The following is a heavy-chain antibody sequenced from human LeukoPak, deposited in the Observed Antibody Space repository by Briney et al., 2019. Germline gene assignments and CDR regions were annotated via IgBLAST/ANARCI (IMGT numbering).Heavy chain of an antibody. CDR1: GFPFDDYG. V-gene: IGHV3-20*04. Sequence: GGSLRLSCAASGFPFDDYGMSWVRQAPGKGLEWVSGIKWNGGNAAYADSVKGRFTISRDNARNPLYLQMNSLRAEDTAIYFCARIGHDLYQTFDSWGQGTLVIVSS. CDR3: ARIGHDLYQTFDS. D-gene: IGHD3-16*01. CDR2: IKWNGGNA. J-gene: IGHJ4*02.